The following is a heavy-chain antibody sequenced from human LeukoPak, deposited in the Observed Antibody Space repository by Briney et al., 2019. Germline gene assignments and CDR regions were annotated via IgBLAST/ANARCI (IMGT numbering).Heavy chain of an antibody. CDR3: ARGLTRDYYYYMDV. CDR2: IKQDGSEK. Sequence: PGGSLRLSCAASGFTFSSYWMSWARQAPGKGLEWVANIKQDGSEKYYEDSVKGRFTISRDNARNSLYLQMNSLRAEDTAVYYCARGLTRDYYYYMDVWGKGTTVTVSS. J-gene: IGHJ6*03. V-gene: IGHV3-7*01. D-gene: IGHD2-21*01. CDR1: GFTFSSYW.